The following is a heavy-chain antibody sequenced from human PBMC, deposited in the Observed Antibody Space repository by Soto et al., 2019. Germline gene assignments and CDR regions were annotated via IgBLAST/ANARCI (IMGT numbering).Heavy chain of an antibody. J-gene: IGHJ6*02. D-gene: IGHD3-3*01. CDR3: ATPVEDYDFWSPPGV. V-gene: IGHV3-48*02. Sequence: GGSLRLSCAASGFTFSSYSMNWVRQAPGKGLEWVSYISSSSSTIYYADSVKGRFTISRDNAKNSLYLQMNSLRDEDTAVYYCATPVEDYDFWSPPGVWGQGTTVTVSS. CDR1: GFTFSSYS. CDR2: ISSSSSTI.